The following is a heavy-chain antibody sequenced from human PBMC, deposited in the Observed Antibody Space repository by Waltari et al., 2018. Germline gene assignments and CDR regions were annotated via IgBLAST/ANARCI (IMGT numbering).Heavy chain of an antibody. D-gene: IGHD2-15*01. CDR3: ARDRGRGIYLDS. J-gene: IGHJ4*02. V-gene: IGHV4-4*02. CDR2: IQRSGRT. CDR1: GESMSSGNW. Sequence: QMQMQESGPGLVKPSETLSVTCTVSGESMSSGNWWSWARQSPEKGLEWIGQIQRSGRTHYNPSFESRVSISVDPSSNQFSLRMTSTTAADTAVYYCARDRGRGIYLDSWGRGTLVTVSA.